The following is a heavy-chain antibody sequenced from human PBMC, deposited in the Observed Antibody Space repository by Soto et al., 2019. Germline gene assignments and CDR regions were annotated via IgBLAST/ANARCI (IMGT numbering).Heavy chain of an antibody. D-gene: IGHD1-26*01. Sequence: EVQLVESGGGLIQPGGSLRLSCAVSGFTVSYNYMNWVRQAPGKGLEWVSVIYSGGSTYYADSVKGRFTISRDNSKNTLYLQMNSLRAEDTAVYYCARAAWDRNWFDPWGQGTLVTVSS. CDR1: GFTVSYNY. CDR3: ARAAWDRNWFDP. J-gene: IGHJ5*02. CDR2: IYSGGST. V-gene: IGHV3-53*01.